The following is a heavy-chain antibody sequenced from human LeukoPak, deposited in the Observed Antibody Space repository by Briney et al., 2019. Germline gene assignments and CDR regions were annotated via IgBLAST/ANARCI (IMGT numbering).Heavy chain of an antibody. D-gene: IGHD3-3*01. CDR1: GFTFSSYA. V-gene: IGHV3-23*01. Sequence: GGSLRLSCAASGFTFSSYAMSWVRQAPGKGLEWVSAISGSGGSTYYADSVKGRFTISRDNSKNTLYLQMNSPRAEDTAVYYCAKDSRGQEYYDFWSGYLVYYFDYWGQGTLVTVSS. CDR2: ISGSGGST. CDR3: AKDSRGQEYYDFWSGYLVYYFDY. J-gene: IGHJ4*02.